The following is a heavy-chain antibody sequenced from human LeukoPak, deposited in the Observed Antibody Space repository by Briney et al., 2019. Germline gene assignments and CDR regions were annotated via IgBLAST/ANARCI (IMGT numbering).Heavy chain of an antibody. Sequence: PSETLSLTCTVSGGSISSSSYYWGWIRQPPGKGLEWIGSIYYSGSTYYNPSLKSRVTISVDTSKNQFSLKLSSVTAADTAVYYCARRFRPTDSSSWYVRAFDIWGQGTMVTVSS. D-gene: IGHD6-13*01. V-gene: IGHV4-39*01. CDR2: IYYSGST. CDR3: ARRFRPTDSSSWYVRAFDI. J-gene: IGHJ3*02. CDR1: GGSISSSSYY.